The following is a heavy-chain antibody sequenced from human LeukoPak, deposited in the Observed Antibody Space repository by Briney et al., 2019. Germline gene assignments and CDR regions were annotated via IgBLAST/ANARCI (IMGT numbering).Heavy chain of an antibody. J-gene: IGHJ5*02. CDR1: GFTFSSYS. Sequence: PGGSLRLSCAASGFTFSSYSMNWVRQAPGKGLEWVSSISSSSSYIYYADSVKGRFTISRDNAKNSLYPQMNSLRAEDTAVYYCARDTYSNYVGGWFDPWGQGTLVTVSS. CDR2: ISSSSSYI. CDR3: ARDTYSNYVGGWFDP. V-gene: IGHV3-21*01. D-gene: IGHD4-11*01.